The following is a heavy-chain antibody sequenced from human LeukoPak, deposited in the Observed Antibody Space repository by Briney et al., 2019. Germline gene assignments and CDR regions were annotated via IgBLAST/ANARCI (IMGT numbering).Heavy chain of an antibody. D-gene: IGHD1-14*01. CDR2: MKPNSGNT. V-gene: IGHV1-8*01. J-gene: IGHJ6*03. Sequence: ASVTVSCKASGYIFTSYKINWVRQATGQGLEWMGWMKPNSGNTGYAQKFQGRVTMPRSTSISTAYMELSSLRSEDTAVYYCARGEPYMDVWGKGTTVTVSS. CDR3: ARGEPYMDV. CDR1: GYIFTSYK.